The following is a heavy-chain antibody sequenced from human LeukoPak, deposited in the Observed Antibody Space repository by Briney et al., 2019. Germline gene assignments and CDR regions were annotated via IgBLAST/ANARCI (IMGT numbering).Heavy chain of an antibody. CDR3: ARETRGYSYGHFDY. CDR1: GYTFTGYY. Sequence: GASVKVSCKASGYTFTGYYMHWVRQAPGQGLEWMGWINPNSGGTNYAQKFQGRVTMTRDTSISTAYMELSRLRSDDTAVYYCARETRGYSYGHFDYWGQGTLVTVSS. D-gene: IGHD5-18*01. CDR2: INPNSGGT. V-gene: IGHV1-2*02. J-gene: IGHJ4*02.